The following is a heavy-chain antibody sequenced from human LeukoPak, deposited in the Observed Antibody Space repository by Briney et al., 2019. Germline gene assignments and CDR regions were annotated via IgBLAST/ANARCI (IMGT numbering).Heavy chain of an antibody. Sequence: GASVKVSCKASGYTFTGYYMHWVRQAPGQGLEWMGWINPNSGGTNYAQKFQGRVTMTRDTSISTAYMELSRLRSDDTAVYYCARVSGTGYSSGWYPYRGQGTLVTVSS. CDR1: GYTFTGYY. CDR3: ARVSGTGYSSGWYPY. CDR2: INPNSGGT. V-gene: IGHV1-2*02. J-gene: IGHJ4*02. D-gene: IGHD6-19*01.